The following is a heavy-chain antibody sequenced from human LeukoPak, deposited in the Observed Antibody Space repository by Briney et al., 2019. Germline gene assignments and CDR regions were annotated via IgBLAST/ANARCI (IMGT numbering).Heavy chain of an antibody. Sequence: GGSLKLSCAASGFTFSGSAMHWVRQASGKGRVWVGRIRSKANSYATAYAASVEGRFTISRDDSRNTAYLQMNSLKTEDTAVYYCTRHSQDIVATFGDYFWGQGTLVTVSS. D-gene: IGHD5-12*01. CDR2: IRSKANSYAT. CDR3: TRHSQDIVATFGDYF. V-gene: IGHV3-73*01. J-gene: IGHJ4*02. CDR1: GFTFSGSA.